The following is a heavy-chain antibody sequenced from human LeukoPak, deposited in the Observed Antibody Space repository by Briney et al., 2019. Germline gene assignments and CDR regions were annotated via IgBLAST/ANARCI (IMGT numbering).Heavy chain of an antibody. Sequence: GGSLRLSCAASGFTFYDDAMHCVRQAPGKGLEWGSGISWNSGSIVYADSVKGRFTISRDNAKNSLYLQMNSLRAEDTDLYYCAKGGSGSFYYFDYWGQGTLVTVSS. CDR2: ISWNSGSI. CDR3: AKGGSGSFYYFDY. J-gene: IGHJ4*02. CDR1: GFTFYDDA. V-gene: IGHV3-9*01. D-gene: IGHD1-26*01.